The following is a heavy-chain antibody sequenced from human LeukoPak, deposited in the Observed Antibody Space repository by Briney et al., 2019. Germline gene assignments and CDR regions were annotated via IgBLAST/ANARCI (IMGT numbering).Heavy chain of an antibody. CDR2: IYYGGST. CDR1: GGSFSGYY. D-gene: IGHD6-19*01. CDR3: ATISSAVAGNY. Sequence: SETLSLTCAVYGGSFSGYYWSWIRQPPGKGLEWIGYIYYGGSTNYNPSLKSRVTISVDTSKNQFSLKLSPVTAADTAVYYCATISSAVAGNYWGQGTLVTVSS. V-gene: IGHV4-59*01. J-gene: IGHJ4*02.